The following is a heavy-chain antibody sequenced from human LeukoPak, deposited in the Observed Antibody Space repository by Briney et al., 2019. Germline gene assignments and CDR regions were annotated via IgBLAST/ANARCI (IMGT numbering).Heavy chain of an antibody. D-gene: IGHD2-2*01. J-gene: IGHJ4*02. CDR3: ARDRRGYCTSTSCSGGTDY. CDR1: GFTFRSHN. CDR2: ISSTSSFM. V-gene: IGHV3-21*06. Sequence: GGSLRLFCAASGFTFRSHNMIWVRHAPAKGREWIATISSTSSFMYHADSVQGRFTISRDNAKNSLFLQMNSLTAEDTAVYYCARDRRGYCTSTSCSGGTDYWGQGTLVAVAS.